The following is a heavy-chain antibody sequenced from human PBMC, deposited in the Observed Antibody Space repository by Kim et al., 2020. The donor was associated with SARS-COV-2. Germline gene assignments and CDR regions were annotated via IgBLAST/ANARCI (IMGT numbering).Heavy chain of an antibody. CDR3: AKDSGVEMGTPY. J-gene: IGHJ4*02. V-gene: IGHV3-9*01. Sequence: GGSLRLSCAASGFTFGDYAMHWVRQAPGKGLEWVSGISWNSGSIGYADSVKGRFTISRDNAKNSLYLQMNSLRAEDTALYYCAKDSGVEMGTPYWGQGTLVTVSS. CDR2: ISWNSGSI. D-gene: IGHD7-27*01. CDR1: GFTFGDYA.